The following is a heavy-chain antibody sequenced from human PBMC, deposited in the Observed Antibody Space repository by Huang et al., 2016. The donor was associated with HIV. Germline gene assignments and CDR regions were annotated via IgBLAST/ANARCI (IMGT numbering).Heavy chain of an antibody. J-gene: IGHJ4*02. V-gene: IGHV1-69*01. CDR1: GGSFRNFA. Sequence: HVQLVQSGAEVKKPGSSVKVSCQASGGSFRNFAIGWGRQAPGQGLEWMGGIIATLGTANDAQKVQGRVTIIADESTGTAYMELSSLGSEDTAVYYCATVDYYDTSGPQRGYFDNWGQGTLVTVSS. CDR3: ATVDYYDTSGPQRGYFDN. CDR2: IIATLGTA. D-gene: IGHD3-22*01.